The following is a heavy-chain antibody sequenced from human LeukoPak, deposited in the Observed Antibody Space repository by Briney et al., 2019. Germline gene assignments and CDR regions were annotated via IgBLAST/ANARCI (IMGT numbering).Heavy chain of an antibody. CDR3: ARAPSEIGGYYPEYFRH. CDR2: IKSDGST. CDR1: GFPFSTYW. D-gene: IGHD3-3*01. V-gene: IGHV3-74*01. Sequence: GGSLRLSCAASGFPFSTYWMHWVRQAPGKGLVWVSRIKSDGSTNYADSVKGRFTISRDNAKNTLSLQMNSLRPEDTGVYYCARAPSEIGGYYPEYFRHWGQGTLVTVSS. J-gene: IGHJ1*01.